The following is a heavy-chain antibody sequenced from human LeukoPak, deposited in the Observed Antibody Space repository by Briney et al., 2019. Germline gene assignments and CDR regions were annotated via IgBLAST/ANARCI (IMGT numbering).Heavy chain of an antibody. Sequence: PGGSLRLSCAASGFTFISYWMTWVRQAPGKGLEWVANIKEDGSEKFYVDSVKGQFTISRDNANNSVYLQMNNLRAEDTAVYYCARDRIRVQLWLGGMDVWGQGTTVTVSS. V-gene: IGHV3-7*01. CDR3: ARDRIRVQLWLGGMDV. CDR2: IKEDGSEK. CDR1: GFTFISYW. J-gene: IGHJ6*02. D-gene: IGHD3-22*01.